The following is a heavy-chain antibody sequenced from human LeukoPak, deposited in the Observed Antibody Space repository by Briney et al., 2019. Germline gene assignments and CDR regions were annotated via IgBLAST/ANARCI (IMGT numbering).Heavy chain of an antibody. CDR2: ISRSSSTI. Sequence: GGSLRLSCAASGFTFSSYSMNWVRQAPGKGLEWVSYISRSSSTIYYADSVKGRFTISRDNAKNSLYLQMNSLRAEDTAVYYCASLVGAKENFDYWGQGTLVTVSS. V-gene: IGHV3-48*01. CDR1: GFTFSSYS. J-gene: IGHJ4*02. D-gene: IGHD1-26*01. CDR3: ASLVGAKENFDY.